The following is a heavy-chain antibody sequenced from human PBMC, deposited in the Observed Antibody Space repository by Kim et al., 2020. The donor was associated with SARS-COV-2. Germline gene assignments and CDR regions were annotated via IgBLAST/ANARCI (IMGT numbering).Heavy chain of an antibody. J-gene: IGHJ5*02. CDR2: IYYSGST. D-gene: IGHD2-15*01. Sequence: SETLSLTCTVSGGSVSSGSYYWSWIRQPPGKGLEWIGYIYYSGSTNYNPSLKSRVTISVDTSKNQFSLKLSSVTAADTAVYYCARDNGGGSCYSCGKGPFDPWGQGTLVTVSS. CDR1: GGSVSSGSYY. CDR3: ARDNGGGSCYSCGKGPFDP. V-gene: IGHV4-61*01.